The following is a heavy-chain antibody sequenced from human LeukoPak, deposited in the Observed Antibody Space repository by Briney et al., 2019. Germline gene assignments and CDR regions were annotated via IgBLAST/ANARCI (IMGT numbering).Heavy chain of an antibody. CDR1: GFTFSSYG. V-gene: IGHV3-30*18. Sequence: GGSLRLSCAASGFTFSSYGMHWVRQAPGKGLEWVAVISYDGSNKYYADSVKGRFTISRDNSKNTLYLQMNSLRAEDTAVCYCAKGRAQFDYWGQGTLVTVSS. CDR3: AKGRAQFDY. CDR2: ISYDGSNK. J-gene: IGHJ4*02.